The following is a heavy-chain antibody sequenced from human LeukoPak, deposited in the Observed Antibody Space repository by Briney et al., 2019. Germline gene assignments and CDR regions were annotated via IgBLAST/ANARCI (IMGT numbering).Heavy chain of an antibody. Sequence: PGGSLRLSCAASGFTFSSYGMHWVRQAPGKGLEWVAFIRYDGSNKYYADSVKGRFTISRDNSKNTLYLQMNSLRAEDTVVYYCAKDGHYYGSGSYFDYWGQGTLVTVSS. V-gene: IGHV3-30*02. CDR1: GFTFSSYG. CDR3: AKDGHYYGSGSYFDY. D-gene: IGHD3-10*01. CDR2: IRYDGSNK. J-gene: IGHJ4*02.